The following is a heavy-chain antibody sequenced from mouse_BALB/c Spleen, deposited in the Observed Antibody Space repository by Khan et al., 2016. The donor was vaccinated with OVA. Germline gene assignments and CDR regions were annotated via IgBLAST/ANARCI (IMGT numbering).Heavy chain of an antibody. CDR2: IWGDGST. V-gene: IGHV2-3*01. Sequence: QVQLKQAGPGLVAPSQSLSITCTVSGISLDSYGVTRVRQPPGKGLERLGAIWGDGSTNYHPTLRPRLSISKDNSRSRAFLTRNRLQTDGTATYYCAKCLYGRISDWYFDVSGAGPTVTVSS. CDR1: GISLDSYG. CDR3: AKCLYGRISDWYFDV. D-gene: IGHD1-1*01. J-gene: IGHJ1*01.